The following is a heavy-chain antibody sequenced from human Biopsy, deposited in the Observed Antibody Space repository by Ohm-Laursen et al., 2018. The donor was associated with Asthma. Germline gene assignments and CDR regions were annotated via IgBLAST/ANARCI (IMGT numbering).Heavy chain of an antibody. CDR3: ARAQDYYDSRGYYKSFDY. Sequence: SQTLSLTCTVSYGSITSGGYYWTWIRQHPGKGLEWIGFIYYNGSTYYNPSLKSRVSISIDTSKNQFFLKLSSVTAADTAVYYCARAQDYYDSRGYYKSFDYWGQGTLVTVSS. D-gene: IGHD3-22*01. CDR2: IYYNGST. V-gene: IGHV4-31*03. J-gene: IGHJ4*02. CDR1: YGSITSGGYY.